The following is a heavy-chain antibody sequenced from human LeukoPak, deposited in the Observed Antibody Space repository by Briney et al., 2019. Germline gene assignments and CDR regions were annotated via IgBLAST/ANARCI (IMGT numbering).Heavy chain of an antibody. Sequence: SETLSLTCTVSGGSISSYYWSWIRQPPGKGLEWIGYIYYSGSTNYNPSLKSRVTISVDTSKNQFSLKLSSVTAADTAVYYCARAGSYYDILTGYYPFDYWGQGTLVTVSS. J-gene: IGHJ4*02. V-gene: IGHV4-59*01. CDR3: ARAGSYYDILTGYYPFDY. CDR2: IYYSGST. D-gene: IGHD3-9*01. CDR1: GGSISSYY.